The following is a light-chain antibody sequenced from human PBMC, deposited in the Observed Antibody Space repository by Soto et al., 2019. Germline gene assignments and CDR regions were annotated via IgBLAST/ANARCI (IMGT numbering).Light chain of an antibody. CDR2: GSY. Sequence: EIVLTQSPDTLSLSPGAGAPLSCRARQSVSSSYLAWYHQRPGQAPRLLIYGSYSRATGIPDRFSGGGSGTDFTLTISRLEPEDFAVYYCQQYGSLPITFGQGTRLEIK. CDR3: QQYGSLPIT. V-gene: IGKV3-20*01. CDR1: QSVSSSY. J-gene: IGKJ5*01.